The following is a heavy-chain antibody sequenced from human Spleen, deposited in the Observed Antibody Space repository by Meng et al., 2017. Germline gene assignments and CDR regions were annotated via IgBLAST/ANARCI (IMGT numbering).Heavy chain of an antibody. Sequence: GGSLRLSCAASGFTFSNAWMTWVRQAPGKGLEWIGRIETKSEGGTADYAAPVKGRFSISRDNSKNSLYLQMNSLRAEDTALYDCAKDTSSLVRATPGGFDYWGQGTLVTVSS. D-gene: IGHD1-26*01. V-gene: IGHV3-15*04. CDR3: AKDTSSLVRATPGGFDY. J-gene: IGHJ4*02. CDR1: GFTFSNAW. CDR2: IETKSEGGTA.